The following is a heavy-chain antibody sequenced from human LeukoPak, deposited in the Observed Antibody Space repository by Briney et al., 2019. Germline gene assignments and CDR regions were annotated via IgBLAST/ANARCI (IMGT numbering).Heavy chain of an antibody. V-gene: IGHV1-2*06. CDR3: VRVGFTTSWSNFDY. CDR2: INPNGGDT. D-gene: IGHD2-2*01. CDR1: GYNFPAYF. J-gene: IGHJ4*02. Sequence: GASVKVSCKAAGYNFPAYFMHWVRQAPGQGLGWMGRINPNGGDTNYAQKFQGRVTMASDTSISTAYMELNSLMSDDTAVYYCVRVGFTTSWSNFDYWGQGTLVTVSS.